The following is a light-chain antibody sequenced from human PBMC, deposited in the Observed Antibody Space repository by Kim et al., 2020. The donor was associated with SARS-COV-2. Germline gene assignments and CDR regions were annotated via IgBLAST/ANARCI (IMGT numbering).Light chain of an antibody. CDR1: QPMRRDF. V-gene: IGKV3-20*01. CDR3: QRYGGPPPYT. Sequence: PGDRATPSCRASQPMRRDFLAWYQQQPGQAPRLLLYHASVRASDIPVRFSGSGSATDFTLTINNLEPEDFAVYYCQRYGGPPPYTFGQGTKLEI. J-gene: IGKJ2*01. CDR2: HAS.